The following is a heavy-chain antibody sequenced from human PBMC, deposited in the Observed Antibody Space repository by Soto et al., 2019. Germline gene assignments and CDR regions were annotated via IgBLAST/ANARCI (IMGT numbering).Heavy chain of an antibody. Sequence: VQLVESGGTLVKPGGSLRLSCAASGFTFSDYYMTWIRQAPGKGLEWVSHISSSGNSVDYGDSVRGRFTISRDNAKKSLYLPMNSLTVEDTAVYYCARRRYGSGSNDFWGQGTLVTVSS. CDR2: ISSSGNSV. J-gene: IGHJ4*02. CDR3: ARRRYGSGSNDF. V-gene: IGHV3-11*01. D-gene: IGHD3-10*01. CDR1: GFTFSDYY.